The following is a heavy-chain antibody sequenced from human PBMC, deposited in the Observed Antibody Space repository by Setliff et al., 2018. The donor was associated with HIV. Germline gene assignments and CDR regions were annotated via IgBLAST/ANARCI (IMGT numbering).Heavy chain of an antibody. V-gene: IGHV4-34*01. CDR1: GESFSDYY. D-gene: IGHD3-10*01. CDR3: ARHGSNWFDP. Sequence: KPSETLSLTCAVNGESFSDYYWAWIRQPPGKGLEWIGEVHQSGNTRYNPPLKSRVTISVDTSKNQFYLRLSSVTAADTAVYYCARHGSNWFDPWGQGTQVTVSS. J-gene: IGHJ5*02. CDR2: VHQSGNT.